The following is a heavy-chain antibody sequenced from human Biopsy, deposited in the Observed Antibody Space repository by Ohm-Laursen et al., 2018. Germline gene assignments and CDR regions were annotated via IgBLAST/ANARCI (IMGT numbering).Heavy chain of an antibody. CDR3: ARDDGFYARTSGMDV. V-gene: IGHV3-21*01. CDR1: GFTFSDAW. CDR2: INSDASYI. Sequence: GSLRLSCAAPGFTFSDAWMNWVRQAPVKGLEWVSYINSDASYIYYGVSVRGRFTISRDNAKNSVHLQMNSLRVEDTAVYYCARDDGFYARTSGMDVWGQGTTVTVSS. J-gene: IGHJ6*02. D-gene: IGHD2-8*01.